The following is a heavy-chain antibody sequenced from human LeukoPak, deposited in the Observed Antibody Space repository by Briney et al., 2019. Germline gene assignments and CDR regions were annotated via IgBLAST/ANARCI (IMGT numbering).Heavy chain of an antibody. D-gene: IGHD5-24*01. Sequence: GGSLRLSCAASGFTFSRYGMHWVRQAPGKGLEWVAVISYDGSNKYYADSVKGRFTISRDDSKDTLYLQMNSLRAEDTAVYYCAKLGQSGYNSYYWGQGTLVTVSS. CDR3: AKLGQSGYNSYY. J-gene: IGHJ4*02. CDR2: ISYDGSNK. V-gene: IGHV3-30*18. CDR1: GFTFSRYG.